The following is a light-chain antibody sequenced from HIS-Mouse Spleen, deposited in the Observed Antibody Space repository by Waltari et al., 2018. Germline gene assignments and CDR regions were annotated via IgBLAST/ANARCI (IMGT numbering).Light chain of an antibody. J-gene: IGLJ1*01. CDR2: EVS. CDR3: SSYTSSSTLDV. Sequence: QSALTQPASVSGSPGQSITISCPGTSSDVGGYNYLSWYQQHPGKAPKLMIYEVSNRPSGVSNRFSGSKSGNTASLTISGLQAEDEADYYCSSYTSSSTLDVFGTGTKVTVL. V-gene: IGLV2-14*01. CDR1: SSDVGGYNY.